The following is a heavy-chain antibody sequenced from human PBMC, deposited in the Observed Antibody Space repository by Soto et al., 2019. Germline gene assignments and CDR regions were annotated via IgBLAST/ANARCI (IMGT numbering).Heavy chain of an antibody. V-gene: IGHV4-4*02. Sequence: SETLSLTCAVSGGSISSSNWWSWVRQPPGKGLEWIGEIYHSGSTNYNPSLKSRVTISVDKSKNQFSLKLSSVTAADTAVYYCARTNYYGSGRKVFDYWGQGTLVTVSS. CDR3: ARTNYYGSGRKVFDY. D-gene: IGHD3-10*01. CDR2: IYHSGST. J-gene: IGHJ4*02. CDR1: GGSISSSNW.